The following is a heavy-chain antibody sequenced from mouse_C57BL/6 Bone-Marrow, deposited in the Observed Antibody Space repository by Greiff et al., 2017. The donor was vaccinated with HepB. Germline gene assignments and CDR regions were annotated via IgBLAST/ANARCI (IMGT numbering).Heavy chain of an antibody. D-gene: IGHD2-3*01. J-gene: IGHJ2*01. CDR3: TRSFDGYYGLGY. Sequence: QVQLQQSGAELVRPGASVTLSCKASGYTFTDYEMHWVKQTPVHGLEWIGAIDPETGGTAYNQKFKGKAILTADKSSSTAYMELRSLTSEDSAVYYCTRSFDGYYGLGYWGQGTTLTVSS. CDR1: GYTFTDYE. CDR2: IDPETGGT. V-gene: IGHV1-15*01.